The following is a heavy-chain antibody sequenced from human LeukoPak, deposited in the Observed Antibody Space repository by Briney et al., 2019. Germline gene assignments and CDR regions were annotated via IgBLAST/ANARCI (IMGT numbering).Heavy chain of an antibody. J-gene: IGHJ5*01. Sequence: PGGSLRLSCAASGFTFSSYEMNWVRQAPGKGLEWVSYISSSGSTIYYADSVKGRFTISRDNAKNSLYLQMNSLRAEDTAVYYCSRDPLDYGDYSNWFDSWGQGTLVTVSS. D-gene: IGHD4-17*01. CDR3: SRDPLDYGDYSNWFDS. V-gene: IGHV3-48*03. CDR2: ISSSGSTI. CDR1: GFTFSSYE.